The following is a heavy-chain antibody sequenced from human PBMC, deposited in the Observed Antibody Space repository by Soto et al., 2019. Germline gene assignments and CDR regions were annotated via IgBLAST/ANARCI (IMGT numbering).Heavy chain of an antibody. CDR1: GFTFSSYA. CDR2: ISGTGGST. V-gene: IGHV3-23*01. CDR3: AKMTTLSSDPY. J-gene: IGHJ4*02. Sequence: GGSLRLSCAASGFTFSSYAMSWFRQAPGKGLEWVSSISGTGGSTYYADSVKGRFTISRDNSKNTLYLQFNSLRADDTAVYYCAKMTTLSSDPYWGQGTMVRVSS. D-gene: IGHD4-4*01.